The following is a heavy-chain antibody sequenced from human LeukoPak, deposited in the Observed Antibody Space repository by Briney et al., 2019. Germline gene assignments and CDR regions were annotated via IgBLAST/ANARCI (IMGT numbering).Heavy chain of an antibody. V-gene: IGHV3-23*01. D-gene: IGHD3-10*01. J-gene: IGHJ6*04. CDR1: GFTFSSYA. CDR3: AAQIRITMVRGVTGMDV. CDR2: ITGSGGST. Sequence: GGSLRLSCAASGFTFSSYAMSWVRQAPGKGLEWVSAITGSGGSTYYAYSVKGRFTISRDNSKNTLYLQMNSLRAEDTAVYYCAAQIRITMVRGVTGMDVWGKETTVTVSS.